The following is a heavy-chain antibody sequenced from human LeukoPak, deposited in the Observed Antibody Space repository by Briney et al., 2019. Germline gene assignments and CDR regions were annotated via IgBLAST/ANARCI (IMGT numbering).Heavy chain of an antibody. CDR3: ARHIGRGMDV. D-gene: IGHD1-26*01. CDR1: GGSISGYY. V-gene: IGHV4-59*08. Sequence: SETLSLTCSVSGGSISGYYWSWIRQPPGKELEWIGYVYYSENTKYNPSLESRVTISLDTSKNQFSLKLNSVTTPDTAVYYCARHIGRGMDVWGQGTTVTVFS. CDR2: VYYSENT. J-gene: IGHJ6*02.